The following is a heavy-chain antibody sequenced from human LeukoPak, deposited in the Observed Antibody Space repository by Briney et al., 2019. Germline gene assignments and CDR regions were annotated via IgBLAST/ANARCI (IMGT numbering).Heavy chain of an antibody. CDR1: GGTFSSYA. CDR3: ARAGEWDYYDSSGYCYYFDY. Sequence: SVKVSCKASGGTFSSYAISWVRQAPGQGLEWMGGIIPIFGTANYAQKFQGRVTTTTDESTSTAYMELSSLRSEDTAVYYCARAGEWDYYDSSGYCYYFDYWGQGTLVTVSS. V-gene: IGHV1-69*05. D-gene: IGHD3-22*01. CDR2: IIPIFGTA. J-gene: IGHJ4*02.